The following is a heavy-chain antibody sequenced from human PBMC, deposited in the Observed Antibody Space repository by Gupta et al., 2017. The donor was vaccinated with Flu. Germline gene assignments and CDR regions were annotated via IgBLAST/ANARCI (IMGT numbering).Heavy chain of an antibody. CDR2: ISSSSTYM. CDR1: GVPFRGLC. CDR3: ARDGVGFMDV. J-gene: IGHJ6*04. V-gene: IGHV3-21*01. Sequence: EVQLVESGGGLVKPGGSLRPSCAVSGVPFRGLCMNWARQAPGKGLEWVSSISSSSTYMSYAESVKGRFTISRDNAKNSLYLQMDSLRAEDTAVYYCARDGVGFMDVWGKGTTVTGS. D-gene: IGHD3-10*01.